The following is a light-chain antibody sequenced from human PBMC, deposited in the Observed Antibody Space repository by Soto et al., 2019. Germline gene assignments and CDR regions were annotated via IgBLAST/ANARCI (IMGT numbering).Light chain of an antibody. CDR3: QQYGSSPPEA. CDR2: GAS. J-gene: IGKJ1*01. Sequence: EIVLTQSPGTLSLSPGERATLSCRTSQSVSNSYLAWHQQKPGQAPRLLIYGASSRATGIPDRFSGSGSGTDFTLTISRLEPEDFAVYYCQQYGSSPPEAFGQGTKVEIK. CDR1: QSVSNSY. V-gene: IGKV3-20*01.